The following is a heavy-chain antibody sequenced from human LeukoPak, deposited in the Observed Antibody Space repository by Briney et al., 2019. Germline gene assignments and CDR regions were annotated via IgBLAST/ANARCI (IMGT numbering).Heavy chain of an antibody. Sequence: ASVKASCKASGYTFSGFYVHWVRQAPGQGLEWMGIIKVSGGRTDYAQKFQGRVTMTRDMSTSTVYMELSNLRSEDTAVYYCAREPPESYHFDYWGQGTLVTVSS. D-gene: IGHD2-2*01. CDR1: GYTFSGFY. V-gene: IGHV1-46*01. J-gene: IGHJ4*02. CDR3: AREPPESYHFDY. CDR2: IKVSGGRT.